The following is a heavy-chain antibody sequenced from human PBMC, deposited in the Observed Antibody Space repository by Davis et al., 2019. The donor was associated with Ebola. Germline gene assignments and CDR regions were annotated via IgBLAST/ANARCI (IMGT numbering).Heavy chain of an antibody. V-gene: IGHV4-34*01. CDR3: GALGASKLYYGTDV. J-gene: IGHJ6*02. D-gene: IGHD3-16*01. Sequence: MPSETLSLTCEVSGGPFSGYSWTWIRQSPGKGLEWIGAVYPTGDTNYSPALKSRITISRHTSTNQFSLRLSSLTAADTAVYYCGALGASKLYYGTDVWGQGTTVIVSS. CDR2: VYPTGDT. CDR1: GGPFSGYS.